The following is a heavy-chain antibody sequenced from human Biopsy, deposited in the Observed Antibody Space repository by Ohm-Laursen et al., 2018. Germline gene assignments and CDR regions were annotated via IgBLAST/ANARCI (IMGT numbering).Heavy chain of an antibody. J-gene: IGHJ6*02. V-gene: IGHV4-59*07. CDR2: IHIDDT. CDR1: RGSFGGYY. D-gene: IGHD3-10*01. Sequence: SDTLSLTCTVSRGSFGGYYWSWIRHTPGRGLQYIAYIHIDDTHYNPSLECRVTISLDTSKSQFSLKLTSVTAADTGVYFCSRGRVEKGTRSPSWGLYDTYYKYHAMDVWGPGTAVTVSS. CDR3: SRGRVEKGTRSPSWGLYDTYYKYHAMDV.